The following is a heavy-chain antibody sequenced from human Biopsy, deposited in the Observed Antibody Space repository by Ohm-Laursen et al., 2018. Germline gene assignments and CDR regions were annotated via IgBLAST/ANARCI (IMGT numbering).Heavy chain of an antibody. J-gene: IGHJ4*02. D-gene: IGHD5-12*01. Sequence: SETLSLTCTVSGDSISSDFWSWIRQTPGKGLEWIGYISYTGDINYNPSLESRITISLDTSKNQFSLMLSSVTAADTAVYYCARSNGYSDYRFDDWGQGTLVTVAS. CDR3: ARSNGYSDYRFDD. V-gene: IGHV4-59*01. CDR1: GDSISSDF. CDR2: ISYTGDI.